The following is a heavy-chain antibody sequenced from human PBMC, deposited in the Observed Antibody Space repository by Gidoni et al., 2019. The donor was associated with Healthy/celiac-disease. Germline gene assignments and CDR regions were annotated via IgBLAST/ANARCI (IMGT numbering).Heavy chain of an antibody. CDR2: IIPILGIA. Sequence: QVQLLQSGAEVQKPGSSVKVSCKASGGTFSSSTISWVRQAPGQGLEWMGRIIPILGIANYAQNVQGRVTITADKSTSTAYMELSSLRSEDTAVYYCARDPSRGDPGGGYYYYYMDVWGKGTTVTVSS. CDR3: ARDPSRGDPGGGYYYYYMDV. J-gene: IGHJ6*03. V-gene: IGHV1-69*08. CDR1: GGTFSSST. D-gene: IGHD2-21*02.